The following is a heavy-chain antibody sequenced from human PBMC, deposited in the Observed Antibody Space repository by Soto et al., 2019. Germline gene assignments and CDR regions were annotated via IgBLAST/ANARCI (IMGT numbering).Heavy chain of an antibody. V-gene: IGHV4-30-2*01. CDR3: ARVPGP. Sequence: NPSETLSLTCAVSGDSISSGGYSWSWIRQPPGKGLEWIGYIYHSGSTYYNPSLKSRVTISVDRSKNQFSLKLSSVTAADTAVYYCARVPGPWGQGTLVTVSS. CDR2: IYHSGST. J-gene: IGHJ5*02. CDR1: GDSISSGGYS.